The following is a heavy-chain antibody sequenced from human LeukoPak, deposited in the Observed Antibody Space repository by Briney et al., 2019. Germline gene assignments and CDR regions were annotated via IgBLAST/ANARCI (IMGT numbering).Heavy chain of an antibody. D-gene: IGHD1-26*01. CDR2: IYYSRTT. CDR3: VRRQWELQYSDL. CDR1: GGFFSSYY. Sequence: PSETLSLTCTVSGGFFSSYYWSWIRQPPGKGLEWIGYIYYSRTTEYNPSLKSRVTISADTSKNQFSLKLNSVTAADTAMYYCVRRQWELQYSDLWGRGTLVAVSS. V-gene: IGHV4-59*01. J-gene: IGHJ2*01.